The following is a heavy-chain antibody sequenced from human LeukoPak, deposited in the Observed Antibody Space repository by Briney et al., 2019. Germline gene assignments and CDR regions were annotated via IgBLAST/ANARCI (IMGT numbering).Heavy chain of an antibody. V-gene: IGHV3-23*01. CDR3: AKAVAVFDSSGFRRLYFDY. Sequence: TGGSLRLSCAASGFTFNIYVMSWVRQAPGKGLEWVSGISGGGGSTYYADAVKGRFTISRDNSKNTLYLQMNSLRAEDTAVYYCAKAVAVFDSSGFRRLYFDYWGQGTLVTVSS. D-gene: IGHD3-22*01. CDR2: ISGGGGST. CDR1: GFTFNIYV. J-gene: IGHJ4*02.